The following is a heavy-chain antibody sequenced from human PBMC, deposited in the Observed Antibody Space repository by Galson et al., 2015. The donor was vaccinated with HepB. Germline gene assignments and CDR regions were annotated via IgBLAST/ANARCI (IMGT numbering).Heavy chain of an antibody. V-gene: IGHV3-11*06. J-gene: IGHJ3*02. CDR3: ARERYCSSTSCRGGAFDI. CDR1: GFTFSDYY. CDR2: ISSSSSYT. D-gene: IGHD2-2*01. Sequence: SLRLSCAASGFTFSDYYMSWIRQAPGKGLEWVSYISSSSSYTNYADSVKGRFTISRDNAKNSLYLQMNSLRAEDTAVYYCARERYCSSTSCRGGAFDIWGQGTMVTVSS.